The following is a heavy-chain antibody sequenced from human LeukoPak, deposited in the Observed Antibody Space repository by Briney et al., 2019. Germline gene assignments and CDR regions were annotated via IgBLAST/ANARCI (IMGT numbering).Heavy chain of an antibody. V-gene: IGHV3-15*01. J-gene: IGHJ4*02. CDR3: TTGYYYDSSGYYY. CDR2: IKSKTDGGTT. Sequence: GGSLRLSCAASGFTFSNAWMSWVRQAPGKGLEWVGRIKSKTDGGTTDYAAPVKGRFTISRDDSKNTLYLQMNSLKTEDTAVYYCTTGYYYDSSGYYYWGQATLVIVSS. CDR1: GFTFSNAW. D-gene: IGHD3-22*01.